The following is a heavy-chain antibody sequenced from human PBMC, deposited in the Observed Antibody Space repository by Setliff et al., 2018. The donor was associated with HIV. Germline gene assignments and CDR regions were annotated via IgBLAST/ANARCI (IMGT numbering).Heavy chain of an antibody. Sequence: PGGSLRLSCAASGFTFSNYWMGWVRQTPGKGLEWVANIKPDGSEKYYVDSVKGRFTIPRDNAENSLYLQMNSLRAEDTAVYYCARDYVWGRRAFDIWGPGTMVTVSS. J-gene: IGHJ3*02. CDR1: GFTFSNYW. V-gene: IGHV3-7*01. CDR3: ARDYVWGRRAFDI. D-gene: IGHD3-16*01. CDR2: IKPDGSEK.